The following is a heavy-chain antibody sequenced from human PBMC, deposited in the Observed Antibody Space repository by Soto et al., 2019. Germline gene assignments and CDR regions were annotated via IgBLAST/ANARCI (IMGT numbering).Heavy chain of an antibody. CDR1: RFTFSNYA. J-gene: IGHJ3*01. V-gene: IGHV3-64*02. D-gene: IGHD3-22*01. CDR3: ARDQLYYNDISGRPLNAFDV. CDR2: ISSSGSTT. Sequence: GGSLRLSCAASRFTFSNYAMHWVRQAPGKGLEYVSAISSSGSTTYYADSVKGRFTISRDNSKNTLYLQMGSLSAEDMAVYYCARDQLYYNDISGRPLNAFDVWGQGTMVTVSS.